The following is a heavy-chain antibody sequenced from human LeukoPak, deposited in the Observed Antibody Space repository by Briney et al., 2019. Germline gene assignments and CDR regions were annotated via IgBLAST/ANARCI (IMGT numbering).Heavy chain of an antibody. CDR3: TGETYYFDR. CDR1: GFTFSDYY. V-gene: IGHV3-7*04. CDR2: INQDGSEK. J-gene: IGHJ4*02. Sequence: GGSLRLSCAASGFTFSDYYMSWIRQAPGKGLEWVANINQDGSEKYYVDSVRGRFAISRDNAKNSLYLQMNSLRPEDTAMYYCTGETYYFDRWGQGALVTVSS.